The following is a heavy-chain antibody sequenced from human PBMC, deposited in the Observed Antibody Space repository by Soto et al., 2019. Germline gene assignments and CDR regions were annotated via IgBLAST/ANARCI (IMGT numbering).Heavy chain of an antibody. V-gene: IGHV4-34*01. D-gene: IGHD6-13*01. CDR2: INHSGST. J-gene: IGHJ5*02. Sequence: SETLSLTCAVYGGSFRGYYWSWIRQPPGKGLEWIGEINHSGSTNYNPSLKSRVTISVDTSKNQFSLRLSSVTAADTAVYYCARGRREQLVQSHLGWFDPWGQGTLVT. CDR1: GGSFRGYY. CDR3: ARGRREQLVQSHLGWFDP.